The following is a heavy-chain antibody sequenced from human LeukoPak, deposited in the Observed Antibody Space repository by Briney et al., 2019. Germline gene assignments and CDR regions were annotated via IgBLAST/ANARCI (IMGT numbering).Heavy chain of an antibody. J-gene: IGHJ4*02. CDR3: ARGNEVSSGWPGVDY. CDR2: INHSGST. D-gene: IGHD6-19*01. V-gene: IGHV4-34*01. CDR1: GGSFSGYY. Sequence: SETLSLTCAVYGGSFSGYYRSWIRQPPGKGLEWIGEINHSGSTNYNPSLKSRVTISVDTSKNQFSLKLSSVTAADTAVYYCARGNEVSSGWPGVDYWGQGTLVTVSS.